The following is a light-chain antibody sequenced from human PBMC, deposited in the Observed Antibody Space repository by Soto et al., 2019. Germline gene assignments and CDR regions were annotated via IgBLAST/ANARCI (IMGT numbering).Light chain of an antibody. J-gene: IGKJ5*01. CDR3: QHYDNLPSIT. Sequence: DIQMTQSPSSLSASVGDRVTITCQASQDIGDSLNWFQQKPGKAPKLLIYDASNLEAGVPSRFSGSGSGTDFTFTIISLQPEDFATYFCQHYDNLPSITFGQGTRLEIK. CDR1: QDIGDS. CDR2: DAS. V-gene: IGKV1-33*01.